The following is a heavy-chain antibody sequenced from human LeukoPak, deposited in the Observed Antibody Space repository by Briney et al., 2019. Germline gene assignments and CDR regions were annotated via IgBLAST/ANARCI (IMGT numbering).Heavy chain of an antibody. Sequence: PSETLSLTCTVSGGSTSTYYWSWIRQPAGKGLEWIGRIYTSGNTNYNPSLKSRVTMSVDTSKYQFSLKLSSVTAADTAVYYCARLAGTDAFDVWGQGTMVTVSS. CDR2: IYTSGNT. J-gene: IGHJ3*01. D-gene: IGHD6-19*01. CDR3: ARLAGTDAFDV. V-gene: IGHV4-4*07. CDR1: GGSTSTYY.